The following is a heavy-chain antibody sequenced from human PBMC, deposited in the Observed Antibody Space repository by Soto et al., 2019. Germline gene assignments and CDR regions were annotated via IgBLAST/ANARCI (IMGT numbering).Heavy chain of an antibody. CDR3: ARMATFGSLNWFGP. D-gene: IGHD3-16*01. CDR1: GYSFTNND. J-gene: IGHJ5*02. CDR2: MNPGSGDT. V-gene: IGHV1-8*01. Sequence: ASVKVSCKASGYSFTNNDVTWVRQATGQGLEWMGWMNPGSGDTGYAQKFQGRVTMTRDISIATAYMELSSLRSDDTAIYYCARMATFGSLNWFGPWGQGTLVTVSS.